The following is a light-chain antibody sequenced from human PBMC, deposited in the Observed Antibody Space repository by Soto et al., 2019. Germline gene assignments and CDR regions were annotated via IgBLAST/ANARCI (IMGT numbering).Light chain of an antibody. J-gene: IGKJ4*01. CDR3: QQYSDSPLT. CDR1: QTVRTNY. V-gene: IGKV3-20*01. CDR2: GAS. Sequence: EIVLTQSPGTLSLSPGERATLSCRASQTVRTNYLAWFQHKPGQAPRLLIYGASSRATGIPDRFSGSGSGTDFTLTISRLEPEDVAVYFCQQYSDSPLTFGGGTKVEIK.